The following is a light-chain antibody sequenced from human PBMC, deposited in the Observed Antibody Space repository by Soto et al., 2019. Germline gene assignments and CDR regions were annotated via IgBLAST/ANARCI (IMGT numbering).Light chain of an antibody. CDR2: DAS. CDR3: QQYNSYSPEGLT. Sequence: DIQLTQSPSTLSASVGERVTITCRASQTVNTWLAWHQHKPGKAPKLLIYDASVLETGVPSRFSGFSSGTEFTLTISSLQPDDFATYFCQQYNSYSPEGLTFGGGTKVDIK. CDR1: QTVNTW. V-gene: IGKV1-5*01. J-gene: IGKJ4*01.